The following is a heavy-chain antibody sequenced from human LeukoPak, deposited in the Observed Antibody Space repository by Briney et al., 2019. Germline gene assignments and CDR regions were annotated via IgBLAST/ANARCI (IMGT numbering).Heavy chain of an antibody. CDR3: ARGTVPITKVRGVSGWFDP. D-gene: IGHD3-10*01. J-gene: IGHJ5*02. CDR1: GGSISSYY. V-gene: IGHV4-59*01. CDR2: IYFSGST. Sequence: SQSLSLTCTVSGGSISSYYWSWIRQPPGKGLEWIGYIYFSGSTNYNPSLKSRVTISVDTSKNQFSLRLSSVTAADTAVYYCARGTVPITKVRGVSGWFDPWGQGTLVTVSS.